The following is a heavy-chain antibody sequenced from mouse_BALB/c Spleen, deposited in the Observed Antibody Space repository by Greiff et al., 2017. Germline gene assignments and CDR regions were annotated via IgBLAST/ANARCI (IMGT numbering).Heavy chain of an antibody. D-gene: IGHD1-1*01. J-gene: IGHJ1*01. CDR1: GYTFTEYI. CDR2: FYPGSGSI. CDR3: ARHDYYGSSYDWYFDV. V-gene: IGHV1-62-2*01. Sequence: QVQLQQSGAELVKPGASVKLSCKASGYTFTEYIIHWVKQRSGQGLEWIGWFYPGSGSIKYNEKFKDKATLTADKSSSTVYMELSRLTSEDSAVYFCARHDYYGSSYDWYFDVWGAGTTVTVSS.